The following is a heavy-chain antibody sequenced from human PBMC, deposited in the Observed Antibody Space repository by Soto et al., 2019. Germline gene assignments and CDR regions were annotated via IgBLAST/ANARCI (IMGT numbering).Heavy chain of an antibody. D-gene: IGHD6-19*01. CDR2: INPNSGGT. V-gene: IGHV1-2*02. J-gene: IGHJ5*02. Sequence: ASVKVSCKASGYTFTGYYMHWVRQAPGQGLEWMGWINPNSGGTNYAQKFQGRVTMTRDTSISTAYMELSRLRSDDTAVYYCAREGVGQGLVPGAVHAWFDPWGQGTLVTVSS. CDR1: GYTFTGYY. CDR3: AREGVGQGLVPGAVHAWFDP.